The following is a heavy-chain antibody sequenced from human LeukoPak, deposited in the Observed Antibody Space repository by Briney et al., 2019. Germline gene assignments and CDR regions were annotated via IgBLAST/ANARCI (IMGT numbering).Heavy chain of an antibody. CDR2: IKQDGSEK. D-gene: IGHD3-3*01. CDR1: GFILSSYW. J-gene: IGHJ5*02. Sequence: PGGSLRLSCAASGFILSSYWMSWVRQAPGKGLEWVANIKQDGSEKHYVDSVKGRFTISRDNAKNSLYLQMNSLRAEDTAVYYCARADYDFRWFDPWGQGTLVTVSS. V-gene: IGHV3-7*03. CDR3: ARADYDFRWFDP.